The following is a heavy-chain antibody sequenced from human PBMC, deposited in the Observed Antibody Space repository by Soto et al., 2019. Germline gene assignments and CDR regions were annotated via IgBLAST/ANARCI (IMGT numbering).Heavy chain of an antibody. CDR1: GGSISSSSYY. CDR3: ARRVILGGGILDY. CDR2: IYYSGST. D-gene: IGHD3-16*01. V-gene: IGHV4-39*01. Sequence: QLQLQESGPGLVKPSETLSLTCTVSGGSISSSSYYWGWIRQPPGKGLEWIGSIYYSGSTYYNPSLNSRVTISVDTSNTHFSLKLSSVTAADPAVYYCARRVILGGGILDYWGQGTLVTVSS. J-gene: IGHJ4*02.